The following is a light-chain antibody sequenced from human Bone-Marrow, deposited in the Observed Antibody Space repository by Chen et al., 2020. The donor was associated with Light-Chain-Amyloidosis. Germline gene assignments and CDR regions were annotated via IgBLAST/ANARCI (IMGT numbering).Light chain of an antibody. CDR1: SGHGRYA. CDR3: QTWGSGPWV. J-gene: IGLJ3*02. CDR2: LNSDGSH. Sequence: QLVLPQSPSASASLGASVTLTCPLRSGHGRYAIAWHQQQPEKGPRYLMNLNSDGSHDKGDGIPDRFSGSSSGAERYLTIASLQSEDEADYHCQTWGSGPWVFGGGTKLTVL. V-gene: IGLV4-69*01.